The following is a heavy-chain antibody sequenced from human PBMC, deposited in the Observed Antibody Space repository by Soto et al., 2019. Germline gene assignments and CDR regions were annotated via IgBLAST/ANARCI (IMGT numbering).Heavy chain of an antibody. D-gene: IGHD6-13*01. CDR1: GYTFTSYD. V-gene: IGHV1-8*01. CDR2: MNPNSGNT. J-gene: IGHJ6*03. Sequence: ASVKVSCKASGYTFTSYDINWVRQATGQGLEWMGWMNPNSGNTGYAQKFQGRVTMTRNTSISTAYMELSSLRSEDTAVYYCAVPRMGIAAAGTDYYYYYMDVWGKGTTVTVSS. CDR3: AVPRMGIAAAGTDYYYYYMDV.